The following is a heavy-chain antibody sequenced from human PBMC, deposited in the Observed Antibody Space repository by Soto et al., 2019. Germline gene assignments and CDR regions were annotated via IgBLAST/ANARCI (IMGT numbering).Heavy chain of an antibody. J-gene: IGHJ3*02. D-gene: IGHD5-18*01. CDR2: IFYRGST. CDR3: ARAVSAMAPSDI. Sequence: QVQLQESGPGLVKTSETLSLTCTVSGGSISPYYWSWFRQSPGKGLEWIGYIFYRGSTNYNPSLTNRVTISVDMSKDQFSLKLSSVIAADTAVYSCARAVSAMAPSDIWGRGTMVTVSS. CDR1: GGSISPYY. V-gene: IGHV4-59*01.